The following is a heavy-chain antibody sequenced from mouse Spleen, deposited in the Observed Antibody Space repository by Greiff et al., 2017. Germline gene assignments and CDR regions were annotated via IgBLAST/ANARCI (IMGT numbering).Heavy chain of an antibody. Sequence: VQLQQSGPGLVAPSQSLSITCTVSGFSLTSYGVHWVRQPPGKGLEWLGVIWAGGSTNYNSAFMSRLSIIKDNSTSQVFLKMNSLQTDDTAMYYCAREDGNPYYAMDYWGQGTSVTVSS. CDR3: AREDGNPYYAMDY. CDR2: IWAGGST. J-gene: IGHJ4*01. V-gene: IGHV2-9*02. CDR1: GFSLTSYG. D-gene: IGHD2-1*01.